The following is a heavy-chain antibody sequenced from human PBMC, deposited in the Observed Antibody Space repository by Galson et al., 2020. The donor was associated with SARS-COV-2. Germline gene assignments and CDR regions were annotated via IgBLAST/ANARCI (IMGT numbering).Heavy chain of an antibody. Sequence: GGSLRLSCAASGFTFSSYGMHWVRQAPGKGLEWVAVIWYDGSNKYYADSVKGRFTISRDNSKNTLYLQMNSLRAEDTAVYHCARDNYQWIQPRTHFDYWGQGTLVTVSS. D-gene: IGHD5-18*01. J-gene: IGHJ4*02. CDR2: IWYDGSNK. V-gene: IGHV3-33*01. CDR1: GFTFSSYG. CDR3: ARDNYQWIQPRTHFDY.